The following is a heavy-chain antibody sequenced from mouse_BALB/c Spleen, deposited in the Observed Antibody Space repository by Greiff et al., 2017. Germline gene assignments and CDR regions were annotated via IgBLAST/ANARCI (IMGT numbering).Heavy chain of an antibody. Sequence: EVQLQQSGAELVKPGASVKLSCTASGFNIKDTYMHWVKQRPEQGLEWIGRIDPANGNTKYDPKFQGKATITADTSSNTAYLQLSSLTSEDTAVYYCARFYYDYDWFAYWGQGTLVTVSA. V-gene: IGHV14-3*02. D-gene: IGHD2-4*01. CDR3: ARFYYDYDWFAY. CDR2: IDPANGNT. CDR1: GFNIKDTY. J-gene: IGHJ3*01.